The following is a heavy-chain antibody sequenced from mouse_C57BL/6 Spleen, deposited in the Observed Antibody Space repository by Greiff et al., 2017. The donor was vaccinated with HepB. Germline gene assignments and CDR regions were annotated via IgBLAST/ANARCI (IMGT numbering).Heavy chain of an antibody. V-gene: IGHV1-55*01. D-gene: IGHD1-1*01. Sequence: VQLQQPGAELVKPGASVKMSCKASGYTFTSYWITWVKQRPGQGLEWIGDIYPGSGSTNYNEKFKSKATLTVDTSSSTAYMQLSSLTSEDSAVYYCAGYYGSSYGEGYFDVWGTGTTVTVSS. J-gene: IGHJ1*03. CDR1: GYTFTSYW. CDR3: AGYYGSSYGEGYFDV. CDR2: IYPGSGST.